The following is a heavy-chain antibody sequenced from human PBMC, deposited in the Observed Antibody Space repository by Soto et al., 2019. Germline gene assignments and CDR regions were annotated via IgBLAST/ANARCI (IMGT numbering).Heavy chain of an antibody. J-gene: IGHJ6*02. CDR2: IIPIFGTA. CDR1: GGTFSSYA. V-gene: IGHV1-69*13. D-gene: IGHD1-1*01. CDR3: ARVEGVAENWSSLHYYGMDV. Sequence: ASVKVSCKASGGTFSSYAISWVRQAPGQGLEWMGGIIPIFGTANYAQKFQGRVTITADESTSTAYMELSSLRSEDTAVYYCARVEGVAENWSSLHYYGMDVWGQGTTVTVSS.